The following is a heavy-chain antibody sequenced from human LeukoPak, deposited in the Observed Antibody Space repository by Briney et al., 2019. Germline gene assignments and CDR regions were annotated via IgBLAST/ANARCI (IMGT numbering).Heavy chain of an antibody. Sequence: SETLSLTCTVSGGSISSSSYYWGWIRQPPGKGLEWIGSIYYSGSTYYNPSLKSRASISADTSKNQFSLKLSSVTAADTAVYYCASYGSGTHMDVWGKGTTVTISS. J-gene: IGHJ6*03. CDR3: ASYGSGTHMDV. CDR2: IYYSGST. CDR1: GGSISSSSYY. D-gene: IGHD3-10*01. V-gene: IGHV4-39*01.